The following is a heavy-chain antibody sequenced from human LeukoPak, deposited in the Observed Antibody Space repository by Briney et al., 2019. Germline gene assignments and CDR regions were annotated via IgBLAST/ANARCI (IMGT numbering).Heavy chain of an antibody. Sequence: GGSLRLSCAASGFTVSSNYMSWVRQAPGKGLEWVSVIYSGGSTYYADSVKGRFTISGDNSKNTLYLQMNSLRAEDTAVYYCASYGSGSYVRDYWGQGTLVTVSS. J-gene: IGHJ4*02. CDR3: ASYGSGSYVRDY. CDR2: IYSGGST. V-gene: IGHV3-53*01. CDR1: GFTVSSNY. D-gene: IGHD3-10*01.